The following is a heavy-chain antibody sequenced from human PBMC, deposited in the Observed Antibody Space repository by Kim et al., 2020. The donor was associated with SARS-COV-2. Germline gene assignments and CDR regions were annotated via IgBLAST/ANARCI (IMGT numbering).Heavy chain of an antibody. V-gene: IGHV3-13*04. D-gene: IGHD3-22*01. CDR2: IGTAGVT. Sequence: GGSLRLSCAASGFTFSSYDMHWVRQATGKGLEWVSAIGTAGVTYYPGSAKGRFTISRENAKNSLYLQMNSLRAGDTAVYYCARDPSCTMIVVVFPLYSFDYCGQGTLVTVSS. CDR1: GFTFSSYD. CDR3: ARDPSCTMIVVVFPLYSFDY. J-gene: IGHJ4*02.